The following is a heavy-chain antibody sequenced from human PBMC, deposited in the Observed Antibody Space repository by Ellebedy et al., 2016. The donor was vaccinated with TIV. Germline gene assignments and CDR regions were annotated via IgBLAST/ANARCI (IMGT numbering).Heavy chain of an antibody. V-gene: IGHV3-30*03. J-gene: IGHJ4*02. D-gene: IGHD6-19*01. CDR2: ISYDGSNK. Sequence: GGSLRLSCAASGFTFSSYGMHWVRQAPGKGLEWVAVISYDGSNKYYADSVKGRFTISRDNSKNTLCLLMNSLRAEDTAVYYCAREKKYSSGWYYFDYWGQGTLVTVSS. CDR3: AREKKYSSGWYYFDY. CDR1: GFTFSSYG.